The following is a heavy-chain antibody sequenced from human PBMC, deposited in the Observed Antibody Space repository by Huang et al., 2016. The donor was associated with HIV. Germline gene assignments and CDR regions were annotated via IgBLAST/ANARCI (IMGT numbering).Heavy chain of an antibody. Sequence: EVQLLEYGGGLVQPGGSLRLSCAASGFTFSSYAVSWVRQAIWKGVEWVKCSRGGGGSTYYADSVKGRFTISGDNSKNTLYLQMNSLRAEDAAVYYCAKDPYSSSWFDHFDYWGQGTLVTVSS. D-gene: IGHD6-13*01. CDR1: GFTFSSYA. CDR2: SRGGGGST. V-gene: IGHV3-23*01. J-gene: IGHJ4*02. CDR3: AKDPYSSSWFDHFDY.